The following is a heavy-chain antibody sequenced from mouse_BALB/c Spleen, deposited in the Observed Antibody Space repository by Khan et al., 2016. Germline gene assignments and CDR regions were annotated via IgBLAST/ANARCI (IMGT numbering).Heavy chain of an antibody. V-gene: IGHV3-6*02. CDR3: ARDKGHVDY. CDR1: GYSITSGYY. D-gene: IGHD1-3*01. CDR2: ISYGGNN. Sequence: EVQLQESGPGLVKPSQSLSLTCSVTGYSITSGYYWNWIRQFPGNKLEWMGYISYGGNNTYNPSLKNRISIPRDTAKNQLFPKLTSVTTEYTATYFCARDKGHVDYWGQGTTLTVSS. J-gene: IGHJ2*01.